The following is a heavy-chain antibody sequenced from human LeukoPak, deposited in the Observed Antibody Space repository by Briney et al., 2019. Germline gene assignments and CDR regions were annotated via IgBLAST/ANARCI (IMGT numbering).Heavy chain of an antibody. V-gene: IGHV1-3*01. D-gene: IGHD6-19*01. CDR3: ARVGIAVAFDY. CDR1: GYTFTSYA. J-gene: IGHJ4*02. CDR2: INAGNGNT. Sequence: GASVKVSCKASGYTFTSYAMHWVRQAPGQRLERMGWINAGNGNTKYSQKFQGRVTITRDTSASTAYMELSSLRSEDTAVYYCARVGIAVAFDYWGQGTLVTVSS.